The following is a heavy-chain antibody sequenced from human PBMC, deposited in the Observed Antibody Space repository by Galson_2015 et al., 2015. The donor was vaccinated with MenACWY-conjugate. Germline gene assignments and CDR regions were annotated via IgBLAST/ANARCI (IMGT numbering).Heavy chain of an antibody. Sequence: SLRVSCAASGSTFSRYAMHWVRQAPGKGLEYVSDISSNGGTTYYTDSVRGRFTISRDNSKNTMYLQMSSLSAEDTAVYYCVKTKLVLFDYWGQGTLVSVSS. J-gene: IGHJ4*02. V-gene: IGHV3-64D*06. CDR3: VKTKLVLFDY. CDR2: ISSNGGTT. D-gene: IGHD6-6*01. CDR1: GSTFSRYA.